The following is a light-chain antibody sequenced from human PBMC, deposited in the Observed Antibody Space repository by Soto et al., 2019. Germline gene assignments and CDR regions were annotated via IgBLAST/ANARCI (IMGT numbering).Light chain of an antibody. CDR2: KAS. J-gene: IGKJ1*01. V-gene: IGKV1-5*03. CDR1: QSISSW. CDR3: QQYNSYSSWT. Sequence: DIKMPQFSSTLSSSVGYRVTITFRASQSISSWLAWYQQKPGKAPKLLIYKASSLESGVPSRFSGSGSGTEFTLTISSLQADDFATYYCQQYNSYSSWTFGQGTKVDIK.